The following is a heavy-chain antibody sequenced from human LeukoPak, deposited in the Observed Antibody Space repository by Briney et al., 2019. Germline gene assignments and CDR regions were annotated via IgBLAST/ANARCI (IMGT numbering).Heavy chain of an antibody. CDR2: IYSSGST. V-gene: IGHV4-61*02. D-gene: IGHD3-16*01. CDR3: GRSAGFVHFDH. CDR1: GGSISSGSYY. J-gene: IGHJ4*02. Sequence: SETLSLTCTVSGGSISSGSYYWSWIRQPAGKGLEWIGRIYSSGSTNYNPSLKSRVTISVDTSKNQFSLKVSSVTAADTAVYYCGRSAGFVHFDHWGQGTLVTVSS.